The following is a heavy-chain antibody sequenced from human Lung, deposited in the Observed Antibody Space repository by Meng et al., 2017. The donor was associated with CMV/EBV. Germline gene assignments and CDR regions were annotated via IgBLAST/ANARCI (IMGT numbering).Heavy chain of an antibody. J-gene: IGHJ4*02. Sequence: KVSCKGSGYSFTSYWIGCVRQMPGKGLEWMGIIYPGDSDTRYSPSFQGQVTISADKSISTAYLQWSSLKASDTAMYYCARHRSKAAAGTPWGQGTLVTCAS. CDR1: GYSFTSYW. CDR2: IYPGDSDT. CDR3: ARHRSKAAAGTP. D-gene: IGHD6-13*01. V-gene: IGHV5-51*01.